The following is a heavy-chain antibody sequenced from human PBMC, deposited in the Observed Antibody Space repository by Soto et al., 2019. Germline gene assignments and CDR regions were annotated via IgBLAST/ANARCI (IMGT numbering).Heavy chain of an antibody. D-gene: IGHD5-18*01. Sequence: QVHLVQSGTEVKKPGASVKVSCKASGYTFTNYAFSWVRQAPEQGLEWMGGISAYNGNTDYAQNLQGRVSMTTDTSTTTAYMELRSLKSDDTAVYYCARVIAGGYGYTVLDHWGQGTLVTVSS. V-gene: IGHV1-18*01. CDR1: GYTFTNYA. CDR3: ARVIAGGYGYTVLDH. J-gene: IGHJ5*02. CDR2: ISAYNGNT.